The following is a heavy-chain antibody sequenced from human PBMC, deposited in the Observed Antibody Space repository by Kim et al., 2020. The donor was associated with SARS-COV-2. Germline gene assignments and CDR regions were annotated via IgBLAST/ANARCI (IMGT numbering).Heavy chain of an antibody. CDR2: IIAYNGNT. Sequence: ASVKVSCKASGYTFTSYGISWVRQAPGHGLEWMGWIIAYNGNTNYAQKLQGRVTMTTDTTTSTAYMELRSLRSDDTAVYYCARVGYDFWSGYKNYYYYYMDVWGKGTTVTLSS. CDR3: ARVGYDFWSGYKNYYYYYMDV. V-gene: IGHV1-18*01. CDR1: GYTFTSYG. J-gene: IGHJ6*03. D-gene: IGHD3-3*01.